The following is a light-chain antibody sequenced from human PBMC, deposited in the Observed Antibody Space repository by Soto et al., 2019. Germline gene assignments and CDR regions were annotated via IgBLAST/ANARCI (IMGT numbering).Light chain of an antibody. J-gene: IGKJ2*01. CDR3: QQYGSSYT. CDR2: GAS. Sequence: ENVLTQSPGTLSLSPGERVTLSRRASQSVSSSYLAWYQQKSGQAPRLLVYGASIRAIGIPDRFSGSGSGTDFTLTISGLEPEDFAVYYCQQYGSSYTFGQGTKLEIK. V-gene: IGKV3-20*01. CDR1: QSVSSSY.